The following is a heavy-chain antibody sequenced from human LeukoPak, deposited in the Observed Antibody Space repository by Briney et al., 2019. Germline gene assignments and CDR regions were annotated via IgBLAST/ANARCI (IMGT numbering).Heavy chain of an antibody. V-gene: IGHV3-7*04. CDR3: TRDALFGSGRTHLDF. J-gene: IGHJ4*02. Sequence: GGSLRLSCAASGFTFTSYAMSWVRQAPGKGLEWVANIKHDGSEAHYVDSVKGRFTISRDNAKNSLSLQMNSLNVDDTGVYFCTRDALFGSGRTHLDFWSQGILVSVSS. CDR1: GFTFTSYA. CDR2: IKHDGSEA. D-gene: IGHD3-10*01.